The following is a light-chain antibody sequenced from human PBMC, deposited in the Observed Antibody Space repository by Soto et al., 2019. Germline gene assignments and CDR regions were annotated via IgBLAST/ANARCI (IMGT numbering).Light chain of an antibody. CDR1: QAISTW. Sequence: IQLTQSPSSLSAIVGDRVTITCRASQAISTWLAWYQQKPGKAPKLLIYAASSLQSGVPSRFSGSGSGTDFTLTISSLQPEDFATYYCQQANSFPITFAQASRLEI. CDR2: AAS. J-gene: IGKJ5*01. V-gene: IGKV1-12*01. CDR3: QQANSFPIT.